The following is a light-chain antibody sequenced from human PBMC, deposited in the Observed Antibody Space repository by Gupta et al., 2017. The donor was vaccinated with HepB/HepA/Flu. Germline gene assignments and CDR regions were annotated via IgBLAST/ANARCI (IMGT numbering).Light chain of an antibody. CDR1: SSDVGGYNY. CDR3: SSYTGSSLWV. Sequence: QSALTQHASVSGSPGQSITISCTGTSSDVGGYNYVSWYQQHPGKVPKLMIYDVTNRPSGVSNRFSGSKSGNTASLTISGLQAEDEADYYCSSYTGSSLWVFGGGTKLTVL. CDR2: DVT. V-gene: IGLV2-14*03. J-gene: IGLJ3*02.